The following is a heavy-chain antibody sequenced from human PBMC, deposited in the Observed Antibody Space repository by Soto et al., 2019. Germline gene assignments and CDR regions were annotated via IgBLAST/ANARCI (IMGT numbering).Heavy chain of an antibody. Sequence: GGSLRLSCAASGLTFDDYTMHWVRQAPGEGLEWVSLISWDGGSTYYADSVKGRFTIFRDNSKNSLYLQMNSLRTEDTALYYCAKDIAGARTYYYYGMDVWGQGTTVTVSS. CDR2: ISWDGGST. J-gene: IGHJ6*02. D-gene: IGHD6-6*01. V-gene: IGHV3-43*01. CDR1: GLTFDDYT. CDR3: AKDIAGARTYYYYGMDV.